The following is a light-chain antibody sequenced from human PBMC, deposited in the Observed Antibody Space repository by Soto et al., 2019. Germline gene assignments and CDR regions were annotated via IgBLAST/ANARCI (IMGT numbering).Light chain of an antibody. CDR1: NSDIGGYNY. CDR3: SSYTSRSTLGV. J-gene: IGLJ2*01. V-gene: IGLV2-14*03. CDR2: DVS. Sequence: QSALTQPASVSGSPVQSITISCTGTNSDIGGYNYVSWYQQHPGKAPKLMIYDVSNRPSGVSYRFSGSKSGNTASLTISGLQAEDEAEYYCSSYTSRSTLGVFGGGTKLTVL.